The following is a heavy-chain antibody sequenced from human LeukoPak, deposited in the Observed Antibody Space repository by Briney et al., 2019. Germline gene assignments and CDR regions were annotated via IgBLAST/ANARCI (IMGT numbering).Heavy chain of an antibody. D-gene: IGHD3-22*01. CDR2: INHSGST. J-gene: IGHJ4*02. CDR1: GGSFSGYY. CDR3: ARGDYDSSGYTSSTYYFDY. Sequence: KPSETLSHTCAVYGGSFSGYYWSWIRQPPGKGLEWIGEINHSGSTNYNPSLKSRVTISVDTSKNQFSLKLSSVTAADTAVYYCARGDYDSSGYTSSTYYFDYWGQGTLVTVSS. V-gene: IGHV4-34*01.